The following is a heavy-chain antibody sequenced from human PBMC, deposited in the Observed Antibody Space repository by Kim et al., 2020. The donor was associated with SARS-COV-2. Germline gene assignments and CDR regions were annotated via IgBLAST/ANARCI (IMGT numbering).Heavy chain of an antibody. CDR2: IWYDGSNK. Sequence: GGSLRLSCAASGFTFSSYGMHWVRQAPGKGLEWVAVIWYDGSNKYYADSVKGRFTISRDNSKNTLYLQMNSLRAEDTAVYYCAKDGYPYYYSSSGYYRYFDYWGQGTLVTVSS. CDR1: GFTFSSYG. J-gene: IGHJ4*02. D-gene: IGHD3-22*01. CDR3: AKDGYPYYYSSSGYYRYFDY. V-gene: IGHV3-33*06.